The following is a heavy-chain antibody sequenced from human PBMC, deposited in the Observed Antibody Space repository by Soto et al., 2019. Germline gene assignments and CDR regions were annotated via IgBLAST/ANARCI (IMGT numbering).Heavy chain of an antibody. CDR2: FDPEDGET. CDR3: ATPIAATGLFDY. D-gene: IGHD2-15*01. CDR1: GYTLTELS. Sequence: APVKVPSRVSGYTLTELSMHWVRQAPGKGLEWMGGFDPEDGETIYAQKFQGRVTMTEDTSTDTAYMELSSLRSEDTAVYYCATPIAATGLFDYWGQGTLVTVSS. J-gene: IGHJ4*02. V-gene: IGHV1-24*01.